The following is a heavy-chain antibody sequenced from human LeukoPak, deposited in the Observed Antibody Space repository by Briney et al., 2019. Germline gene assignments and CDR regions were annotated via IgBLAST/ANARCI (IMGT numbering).Heavy chain of an antibody. CDR2: IYTSGST. Sequence: SETLSLTCTVSGASISSYYWTWIRQPAGKGLEWIGRIYTSGSTNYNPSLKSRVTMSVDTSKNQFSLKLSSVTAADTAVYYCARDKTYYYGSGSNYYYGMDVWGQGTTVTVSS. D-gene: IGHD3-10*01. CDR3: ARDKTYYYGSGSNYYYGMDV. V-gene: IGHV4-4*07. CDR1: GASISSYY. J-gene: IGHJ6*02.